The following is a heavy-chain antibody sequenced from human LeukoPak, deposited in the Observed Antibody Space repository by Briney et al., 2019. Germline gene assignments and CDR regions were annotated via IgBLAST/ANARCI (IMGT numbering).Heavy chain of an antibody. J-gene: IGHJ5*01. CDR3: ARHTGYSGYEAFDS. D-gene: IGHD5-12*01. CDR1: GGSLSSSSYY. V-gene: IGHV4-39*01. Sequence: SETLSLTCTVSGGSLSSSSYYWGWIRQPPGKGLEWIGTIYYSGSTYYNPSLKSRVTISVDTSKSQFSLNLSSVTAADTAVYYCARHTGYSGYEAFDSWGQGTLVTVSS. CDR2: IYYSGST.